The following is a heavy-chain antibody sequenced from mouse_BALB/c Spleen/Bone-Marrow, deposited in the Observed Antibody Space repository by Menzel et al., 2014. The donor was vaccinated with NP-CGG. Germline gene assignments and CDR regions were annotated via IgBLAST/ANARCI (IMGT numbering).Heavy chain of an antibody. CDR3: AREGCGNYVWYV. CDR1: GFNIKDTY. CDR2: IDPANGNT. V-gene: IGHV14-3*02. J-gene: IGHJ1*01. Sequence: VKLSCTASGFNIKDTYMHWVKQRPEQGLEWIGRIDPANGNTKYDPKFQGKATITADTSSNTAYLQLSSLTSEDTAVYYCAREGCGNYVWYVWGAGTTVTVSS. D-gene: IGHD2-1*01.